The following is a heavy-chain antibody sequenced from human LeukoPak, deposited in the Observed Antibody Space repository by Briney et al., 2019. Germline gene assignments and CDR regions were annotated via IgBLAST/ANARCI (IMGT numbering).Heavy chain of an antibody. Sequence: IPGRSLRLSCAASGFTFSSYGMHWVRQAPGKGLEWVSSISSSSSYIYYADSVKGRFTISRDNAKNSLYLQMNSLRAEDTAVYYCARDIVVVPASDVWGQGTTVTVSS. CDR1: GFTFSSYG. CDR3: ARDIVVVPASDV. V-gene: IGHV3-21*01. D-gene: IGHD2-2*01. CDR2: ISSSSSYI. J-gene: IGHJ6*02.